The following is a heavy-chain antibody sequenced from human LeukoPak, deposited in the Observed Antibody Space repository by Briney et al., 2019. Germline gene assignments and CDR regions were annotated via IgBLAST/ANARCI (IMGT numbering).Heavy chain of an antibody. CDR3: ARQGYSYGYDY. CDR1: VGSFSGYY. J-gene: IGHJ4*02. CDR2: INHSGST. V-gene: IGHV4-34*01. D-gene: IGHD5-18*01. Sequence: PSETLSLTCAVYVGSFSGYYWSWIRQPPGKGLEWIGEINHSGSTNYNPSLKSRVTISVDPSKNQFSLKLSSVTAADTAVYYCARQGYSYGYDYWGQGTLVTVSS.